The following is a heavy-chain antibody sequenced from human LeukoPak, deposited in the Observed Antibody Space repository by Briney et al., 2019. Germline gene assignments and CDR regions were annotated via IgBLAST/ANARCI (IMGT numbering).Heavy chain of an antibody. J-gene: IGHJ6*02. Sequence: PGGSLRLSCAASGFTFSSYGMHWVRQAPGKGLEWVAVIWYDGSNKYYADSVKGRFTISRDNAKNSLYLQMNSLRAEDTAVYYCARGLGYCSSTSCSHPNYYYYGMDVWGQGTTVTVSS. D-gene: IGHD2-2*01. CDR2: IWYDGSNK. CDR1: GFTFSSYG. CDR3: ARGLGYCSSTSCSHPNYYYYGMDV. V-gene: IGHV3-33*01.